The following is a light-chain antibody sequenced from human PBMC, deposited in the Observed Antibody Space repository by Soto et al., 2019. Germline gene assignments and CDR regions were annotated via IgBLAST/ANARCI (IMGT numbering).Light chain of an antibody. J-gene: IGLJ1*01. CDR1: NKDVGGYNY. V-gene: IGLV2-14*01. CDR2: DVS. CDR3: SSYTTTTTSCV. Sequence: QSVLNHASPGSGAPGQSITISLPRTNKDVGGYNYVSWYQQYPDKAPTLIIYDVSNRPSGVSTRFSGSKSGNRASLTISGLQAEDEADYYCSSYTTTTTSCVFGTGTKVTV.